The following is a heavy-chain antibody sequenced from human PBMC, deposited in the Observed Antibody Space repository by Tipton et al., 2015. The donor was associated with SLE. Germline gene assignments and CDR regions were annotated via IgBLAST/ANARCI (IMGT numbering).Heavy chain of an antibody. V-gene: IGHV3-9*01. CDR3: ARDASVMAYYFDY. D-gene: IGHD3-16*01. CDR2: ISANSDRK. Sequence: SLRLSCAASGVNFDDYAMHWVRQVAGKGLEWVSGISANSDRKEYAGSVKGRFTVSRDNARNTLYLQMNSLRAEDTAVYYCARDASVMAYYFDYWGQGTLVTVSS. J-gene: IGHJ4*02. CDR1: GVNFDDYA.